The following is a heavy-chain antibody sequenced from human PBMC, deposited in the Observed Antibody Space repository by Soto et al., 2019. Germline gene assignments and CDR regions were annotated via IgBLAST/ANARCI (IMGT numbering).Heavy chain of an antibody. D-gene: IGHD5-12*01. J-gene: IGHJ6*03. CDR1: GFTFTTYA. CDR3: ARDRGDIVATISYYYYMDV. CDR2: ISSSSSYI. Sequence: GGSLRLSCAASGFTFTTYAMRWVRQAPGKGLEWVSSISSSSSYIYYADSVKGRFTISRDNAKNSLYLQMNSLRAEDTAVYYCARDRGDIVATISYYYYMDVWGKGTTVTVSS. V-gene: IGHV3-21*01.